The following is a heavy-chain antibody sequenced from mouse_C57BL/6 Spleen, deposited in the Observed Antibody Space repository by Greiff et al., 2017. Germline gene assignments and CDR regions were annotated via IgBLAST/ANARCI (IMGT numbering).Heavy chain of an antibody. CDR1: GYSITSGYY. CDR2: ISYDGSN. J-gene: IGHJ2*01. D-gene: IGHD1-1*02. V-gene: IGHV3-6*01. CDR3: ARDRIWGGYGY. Sequence: EVQLQESGPGLVKPSQSLSLTCSVTGYSITSGYYWNWIRQFPGNKLEWMSYISYDGSNNYNPSLKNRISITGYTSKNQFFLKLNSVTTEDTATYYCARDRIWGGYGYWGQGTTLTVSS.